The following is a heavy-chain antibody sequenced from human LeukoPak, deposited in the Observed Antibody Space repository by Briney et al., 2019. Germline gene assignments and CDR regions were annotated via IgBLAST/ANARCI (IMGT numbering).Heavy chain of an antibody. D-gene: IGHD2-2*01. V-gene: IGHV5-51*01. CDR1: GYNFIKYW. Sequence: GESLKISCHGSGYNFIKYWIGWVRQMPGKGLEWMGIIYPGDSDSRYSPSFQGQVTFSADKSISTAYLQWSSLKASDTAMYYCARRSYCYSTSCYGYWFDSWGQGTLVTVSS. J-gene: IGHJ5*01. CDR2: IYPGDSDS. CDR3: ARRSYCYSTSCYGYWFDS.